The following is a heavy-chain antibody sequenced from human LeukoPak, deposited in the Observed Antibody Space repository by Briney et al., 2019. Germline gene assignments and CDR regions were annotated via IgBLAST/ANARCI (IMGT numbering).Heavy chain of an antibody. CDR1: GFTFSSYS. D-gene: IGHD3-22*01. CDR2: ISSSSSYI. CDR3: AREGYDSSGYFPGH. J-gene: IGHJ4*02. Sequence: PGGSLRLSCAASGFTFSSYSMNWVRQAPGKGLEWVSSISSSSSYIYYADSVKGRFTISRDNAKNLLFLQMNSLRAEDTAVYYCAREGYDSSGYFPGHWGQGTLVTVSS. V-gene: IGHV3-21*04.